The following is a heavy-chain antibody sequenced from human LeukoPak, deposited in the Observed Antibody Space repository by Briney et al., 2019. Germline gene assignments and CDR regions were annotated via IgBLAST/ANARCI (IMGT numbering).Heavy chain of an antibody. Sequence: PSETLSLTCTVSGGSISSSSYYWGWIRQPPGKGLEWIGSIYYSGSTYYNPSLKSRVTISVDTSKNQFSLKLSSVTAADTAVYYCAREMATIHFFDYWGQGTLVTVSS. CDR1: GGSISSSSYY. CDR3: AREMATIHFFDY. CDR2: IYYSGST. J-gene: IGHJ4*02. V-gene: IGHV4-39*07. D-gene: IGHD5-24*01.